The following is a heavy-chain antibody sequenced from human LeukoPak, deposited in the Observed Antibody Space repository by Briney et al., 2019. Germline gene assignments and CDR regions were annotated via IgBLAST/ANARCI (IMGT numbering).Heavy chain of an antibody. CDR3: TRDESHSSSWYGTYYYMDV. CDR1: GFTFGDYA. D-gene: IGHD6-13*01. Sequence: GGSLRLSCTASGFTFGDYAMSWVRQAPGKRLEWVGFIRSKAYGGTTEYAASVKGRFTISRDDSKSIAYLQMNSLKTEDTAVYYCTRDESHSSSWYGTYYYMDVWGKGTTVTISS. V-gene: IGHV3-49*04. J-gene: IGHJ6*03. CDR2: IRSKAYGGTT.